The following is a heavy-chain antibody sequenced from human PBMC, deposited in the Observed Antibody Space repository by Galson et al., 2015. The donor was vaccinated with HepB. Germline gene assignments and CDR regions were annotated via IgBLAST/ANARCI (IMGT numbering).Heavy chain of an antibody. Sequence: SLRLSCAASGFTFSSYGMHWVRQAPGKGLEWVAFIRYDGSNKYYADSVKGRFTISGDDSKNTLYLQMNSLRAEDTAVYYCTGRYYDSSGYYSDYWGQGTLVTVSS. CDR3: TGRYYDSSGYYSDY. J-gene: IGHJ4*02. V-gene: IGHV3-30*02. D-gene: IGHD3-22*01. CDR2: IRYDGSNK. CDR1: GFTFSSYG.